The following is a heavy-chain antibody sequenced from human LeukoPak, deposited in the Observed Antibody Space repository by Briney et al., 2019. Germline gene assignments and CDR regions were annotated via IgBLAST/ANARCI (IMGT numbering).Heavy chain of an antibody. J-gene: IGHJ6*04. CDR3: AAVAVSYYYGMDV. V-gene: IGHV1-58*01. Sequence: ASVKVSCKASGFTFTSSAVQWVRQARGQRLAWIGWIVVGSGNTNYAQKFQERVTITRDMSTSTAYMELSSLRSEDTAVYYCAAVAVSYYYGMDVWGKGTTVTVSS. CDR1: GFTFTSSA. CDR2: IVVGSGNT.